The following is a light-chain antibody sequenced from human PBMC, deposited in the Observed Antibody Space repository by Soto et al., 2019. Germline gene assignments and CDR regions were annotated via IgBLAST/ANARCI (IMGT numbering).Light chain of an antibody. CDR1: SSDVGGYNY. V-gene: IGLV2-8*01. J-gene: IGLJ2*01. Sequence: QSVLTQPPSASGSPGQSVTISCTGTSSDVGGYNYVCWYQQYPGKAPKLIISQVYKRPSGVPDRFSGSKSGNTASLTVSGLQAEDEADYYCSSFSGTNTVVFGGGTKLTVL. CDR3: SSFSGTNTVV. CDR2: QVY.